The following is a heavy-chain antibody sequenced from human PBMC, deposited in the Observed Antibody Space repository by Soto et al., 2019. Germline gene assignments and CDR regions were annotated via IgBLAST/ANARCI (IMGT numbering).Heavy chain of an antibody. CDR2: INTGNGNT. V-gene: IGHV1-3*04. CDR3: ARGEQLYHYYYGMDV. CDR1: GYSFTTHA. J-gene: IGHJ6*02. Sequence: ASVKVSCKASGYSFTTHAMIWVRQAPGQRPEWMGWINTGNGNTRYSPKFQGRVNITRDSSASTAYMELSSLKSEDTAVYYCARGEQLYHYYYGMDVWGQGSTVTVSS.